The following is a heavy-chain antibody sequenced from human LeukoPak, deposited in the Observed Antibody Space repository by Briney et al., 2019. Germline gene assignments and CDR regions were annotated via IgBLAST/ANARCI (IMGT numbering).Heavy chain of an antibody. D-gene: IGHD2-2*01. CDR1: GGTFSSYA. Sequence: ASVKVSCKASGGTFSSYAISWVRQAPGQGLEWMGWISAYNGNTNYAQKLQGRVTMTTDTSTSTAYMELRSLRSDDTAVYYCARAGLGCSSTGCYRERYNWFDPWGQGTLVTVSS. V-gene: IGHV1-18*01. CDR3: ARAGLGCSSTGCYRERYNWFDP. CDR2: ISAYNGNT. J-gene: IGHJ5*02.